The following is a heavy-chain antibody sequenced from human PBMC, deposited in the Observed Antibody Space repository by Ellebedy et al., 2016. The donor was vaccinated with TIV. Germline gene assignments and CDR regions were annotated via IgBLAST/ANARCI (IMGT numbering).Heavy chain of an antibody. CDR1: GFTFSSYA. J-gene: IGHJ4*02. Sequence: GESLKISXAASGFTFSSYAMSWVRQAPGKGLEWVSAISGSGGDTYYADSVKGRFTISRDDAKNTLYLQINSLRAEDTATYYCAREGVYWYYFDSWGQGTLVTVSS. V-gene: IGHV3-23*01. CDR2: ISGSGGDT. D-gene: IGHD3-22*01. CDR3: AREGVYWYYFDS.